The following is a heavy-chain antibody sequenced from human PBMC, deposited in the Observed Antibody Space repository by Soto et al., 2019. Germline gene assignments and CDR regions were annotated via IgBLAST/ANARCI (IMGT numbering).Heavy chain of an antibody. CDR3: AKDRDIVVVVAALQH. J-gene: IGHJ1*01. CDR2: ISYDGSNK. CDR1: GFTFSSYG. Sequence: QVQLVESGGGVVQPGRSLRLSCAASGFTFSSYGMHWVRQAPGKVLEWVAVISYDGSNKYYADSVKGRFTISRDNSKNTLYLQMNSLRAEDTAVYYGAKDRDIVVVVAALQHWGQGNLGTVSS. V-gene: IGHV3-30*18. D-gene: IGHD2-15*01.